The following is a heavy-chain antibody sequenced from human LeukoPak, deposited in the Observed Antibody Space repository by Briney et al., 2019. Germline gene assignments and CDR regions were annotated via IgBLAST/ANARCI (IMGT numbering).Heavy chain of an antibody. V-gene: IGHV3-30*18. D-gene: IGHD3-16*01. CDR2: IAYDGNYK. Sequence: GRCLTPACALSGLSFKSFGTHCVRQAAGRWLGWVAFIAYDGNYKHYADSVKGRFTMSRDNPKSTLSLQMNSLRPDDTAVYYCAKDLGSGLPPDGFDIWGQGTLVTVSS. CDR3: AKDLGSGLPPDGFDI. J-gene: IGHJ3*02. CDR1: GLSFKSFG.